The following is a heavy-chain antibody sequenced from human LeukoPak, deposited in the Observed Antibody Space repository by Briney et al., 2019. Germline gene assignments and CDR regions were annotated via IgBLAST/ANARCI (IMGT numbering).Heavy chain of an antibody. CDR2: IGTAGDT. J-gene: IGHJ3*02. D-gene: IGHD1-26*01. V-gene: IGHV3-13*01. CDR3: ARVIVGASGVAFDI. CDR1: GFTFSSYD. Sequence: GGSLRLSCAASGFTFSSYDMHWVRQATGKGLEWVSAIGTAGDTYYPGSVKGRFTISRENAKNSLYLQMNSLRAGDTAVYYCARVIVGASGVAFDIWGQGTMVTVSS.